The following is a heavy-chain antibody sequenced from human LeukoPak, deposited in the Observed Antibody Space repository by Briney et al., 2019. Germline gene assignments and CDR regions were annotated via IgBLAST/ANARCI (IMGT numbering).Heavy chain of an antibody. CDR3: ARDGNFYNFHY. CDR1: GGSISSGGYY. V-gene: IGHV4-61*08. D-gene: IGHD3-3*01. Sequence: SETLSLTCTVSGGSISSGGYYWSWIRQHPGKGLEWIGYIHYSGSTNYNPSLKSRVTLSVDTSKNQFSLKLSSVTAADTAIYFCARDGNFYNFHYWGQGTLVTVSS. CDR2: IHYSGST. J-gene: IGHJ4*02.